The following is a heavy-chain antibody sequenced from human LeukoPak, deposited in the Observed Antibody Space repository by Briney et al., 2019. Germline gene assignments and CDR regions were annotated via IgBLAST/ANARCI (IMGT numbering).Heavy chain of an antibody. Sequence: GGSLRLSCAASGFTFSSYSMNWVRQAPGKGLEWVSSISSSSSYIYYADSVKGRFTISRDNSKNTLYLQMNSLRAEDTAVYYCAKRGDISAVPDYWGQGTLVTVSS. CDR1: GFTFSSYS. V-gene: IGHV3-21*01. CDR3: AKRGDISAVPDY. D-gene: IGHD2-15*01. J-gene: IGHJ4*02. CDR2: ISSSSSYI.